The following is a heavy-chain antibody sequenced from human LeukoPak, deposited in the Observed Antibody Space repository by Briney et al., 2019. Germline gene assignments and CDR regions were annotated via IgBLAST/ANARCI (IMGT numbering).Heavy chain of an antibody. CDR3: ARGPRPPYSLRIGY. V-gene: IGHV4-34*01. Sequence: SETLSLTCAVYGGSFSGYYWSWIRQPPGKGLEWIGEINHSGSTNYNPSLKSRVTISVDTSKNQFSLKLSSVTAADTAVYYCARGPRPPYSLRIGYWGQGTLVTVSS. J-gene: IGHJ4*02. D-gene: IGHD1-26*01. CDR2: INHSGST. CDR1: GGSFSGYY.